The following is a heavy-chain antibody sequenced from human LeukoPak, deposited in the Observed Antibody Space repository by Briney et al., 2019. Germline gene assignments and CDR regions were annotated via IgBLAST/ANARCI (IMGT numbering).Heavy chain of an antibody. CDR3: AIFSATAAIGMDV. CDR2: IIPIFGTA. D-gene: IGHD2-2*02. Sequence: AASVKVSCKASGGTFSSYAISWVRQAPGQGLEWMGGIIPIFGTATYAQKLQGRATITTDESTSTAYMELSSLRSEDTAVYYCAIFSATAAIGMDVWGKGTTVTVSS. J-gene: IGHJ6*03. CDR1: GGTFSSYA. V-gene: IGHV1-69*05.